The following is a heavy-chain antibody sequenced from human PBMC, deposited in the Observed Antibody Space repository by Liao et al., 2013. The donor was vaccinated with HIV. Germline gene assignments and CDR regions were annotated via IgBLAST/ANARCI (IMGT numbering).Heavy chain of an antibody. CDR1: AGSFRDYY. J-gene: IGHJ5*02. D-gene: IGHD6-19*01. CDR2: IDHSGKS. Sequence: QDLLKQWGTGLLRPSETLSLTCAVYAGSFRDYYWSWIRQAPGRGLEWIAEIDHSGKSNHNPSLKSRVIISVDPSKNQFSLKVTSMTAADTAVYFCARGHPVAGSRSDWFDPWGRGTPVTVFS. V-gene: IGHV4-34*01. CDR3: ARGHPVAGSRSDWFDP.